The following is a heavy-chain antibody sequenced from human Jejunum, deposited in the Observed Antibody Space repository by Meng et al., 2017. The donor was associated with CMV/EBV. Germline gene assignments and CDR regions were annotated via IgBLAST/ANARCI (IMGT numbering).Heavy chain of an antibody. D-gene: IGHD3-16*01. CDR1: IRRFFP. V-gene: IGHV4-38-2*02. CDR2: VYHSGSS. CDR3: GRGGGGDYSSPTSYFDY. J-gene: IGHJ4*02. Sequence: IRRFFPWVWIRQPPGKGLEWIWSVYHSGSSYQNPALKSRVTILVEPSKNQFSLKLTSVTAADTAIYYWGRGGGGDYSSPTSYFDYWGQGTLVTVSS.